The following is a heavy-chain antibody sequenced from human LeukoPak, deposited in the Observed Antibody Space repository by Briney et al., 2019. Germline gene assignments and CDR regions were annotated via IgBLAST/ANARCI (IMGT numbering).Heavy chain of an antibody. CDR2: IYHSGST. D-gene: IGHD2-2*01. CDR1: GYSISSGYY. V-gene: IGHV4-38-2*01. CDR3: ARVGEQYQLLDYYYGMDV. J-gene: IGHJ6*04. Sequence: SETLSLTCAVSGYSISSGYYWGWIRQPPGKGLEWIGSIYHSGSTYYNPSLKSRVTISVDTSKNQFSLKLSSVTAADTAVYYCARVGEQYQLLDYYYGMDVWGKGTTVTVSS.